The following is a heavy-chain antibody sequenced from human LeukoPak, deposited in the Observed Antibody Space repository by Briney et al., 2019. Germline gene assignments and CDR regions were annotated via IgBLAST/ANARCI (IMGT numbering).Heavy chain of an antibody. CDR2: ISNDGSEK. V-gene: IGHV3-30*04. CDR3: ARDGGFTRGWTYGAGDY. Sequence: PGGSLRLSCAASGFTFSSYVMHWVRQAPGKGLECVAVISNDGSEKYYADSVKGRFTISRDNSKNTLYLQMNSLGPGDTALYYCARDGGFTRGWTYGAGDYWGQGTLVAVSS. D-gene: IGHD3-10*01. CDR1: GFTFSSYV. J-gene: IGHJ4*02.